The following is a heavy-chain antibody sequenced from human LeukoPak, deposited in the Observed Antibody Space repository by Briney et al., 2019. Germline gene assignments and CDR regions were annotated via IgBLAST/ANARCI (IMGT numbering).Heavy chain of an antibody. D-gene: IGHD3-3*01. CDR2: FDPEDGET. V-gene: IGHV1-24*01. J-gene: IGHJ5*02. CDR1: GYTLTELS. CDR3: ARADVLRFLEWSQNWFDP. Sequence: ASVKVSCKVSGYTLTELSMHWVRQAPGKGLEWMGGFDPEDGETIYAQKFQGRVTMTRNTSISTAYMELNSLRSEDTAVYYCARADVLRFLEWSQNWFDPWGQGTLVTVSS.